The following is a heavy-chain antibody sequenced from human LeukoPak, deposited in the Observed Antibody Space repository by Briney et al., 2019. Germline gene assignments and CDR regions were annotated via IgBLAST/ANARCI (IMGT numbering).Heavy chain of an antibody. V-gene: IGHV3-30*18. CDR2: ISYDGSNK. Sequence: PGGSLRLSCAASGFTFSSYGMHWVRQAPGKGLEWVAVISYDGSNKYYADSVKGRFTISRDNSKNTLYLQMNSLRAEDTAVYYCAKLIAARVRFDYWGQGTLVTVSS. D-gene: IGHD6-6*01. J-gene: IGHJ4*02. CDR3: AKLIAARVRFDY. CDR1: GFTFSSYG.